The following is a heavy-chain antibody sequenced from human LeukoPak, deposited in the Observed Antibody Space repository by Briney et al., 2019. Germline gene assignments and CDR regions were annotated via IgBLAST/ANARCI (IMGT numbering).Heavy chain of an antibody. CDR3: ATTVSWQLDP. V-gene: IGHV3-23*01. Sequence: GGSLRLSCAASGFTFTHYAMTWVRQAPGKGLEWVSGISASGGTTYYAGSVKGRFTISRDNSKNTLYLQINSLRAEDTALYYCATTVSWQLDPWGQGTLVTVSS. D-gene: IGHD6-13*01. CDR1: GFTFTHYA. CDR2: ISASGGTT. J-gene: IGHJ5*02.